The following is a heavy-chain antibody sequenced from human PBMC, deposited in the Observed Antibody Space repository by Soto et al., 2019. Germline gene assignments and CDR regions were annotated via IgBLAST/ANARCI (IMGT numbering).Heavy chain of an antibody. J-gene: IGHJ5*02. Sequence: ASVKVSCKASGYTFTSYGISWVRQAPGQGLEWMGWISAYNGNTNYAQKLQGRVTMTTDTSTSTAYMELRSLRSDDTAVYYCARDPRKFDVDLQGNWFDPWGQGTLVTVSS. CDR1: GYTFTSYG. V-gene: IGHV1-18*01. D-gene: IGHD3-9*01. CDR2: ISAYNGNT. CDR3: ARDPRKFDVDLQGNWFDP.